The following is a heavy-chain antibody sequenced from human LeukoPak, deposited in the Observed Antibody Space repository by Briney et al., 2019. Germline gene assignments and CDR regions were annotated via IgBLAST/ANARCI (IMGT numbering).Heavy chain of an antibody. CDR1: GGSISTYY. Sequence: SETLSLTCTVSGGSISTYYWSWIRQPPGKGLEWIWYIYYSGSTNYNPSLKSRVTISVDTSKNQFSLKLSSVTAADTAVYYCARVRRYSSRPDAFDIWGRGTMVTVSS. J-gene: IGHJ3*02. V-gene: IGHV4-59*01. D-gene: IGHD6-13*01. CDR3: ARVRRYSSRPDAFDI. CDR2: IYYSGST.